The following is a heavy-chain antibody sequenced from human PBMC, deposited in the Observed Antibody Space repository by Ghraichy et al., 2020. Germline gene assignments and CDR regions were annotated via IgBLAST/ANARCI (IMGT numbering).Heavy chain of an antibody. CDR1: GFTFSSYA. CDR3: AKELAAAGTPDEFDY. CDR2: ISGAGYST. D-gene: IGHD6-13*01. Sequence: GESLNISCAASGFTFSSYAMSWVRQAPGKGLEWVSAISGAGYSTYYADSVKGRFTISRDNSKNTRYLQMNSLRAEDTAVYYCAKELAAAGTPDEFDYWGQGTLVTVSS. V-gene: IGHV3-23*01. J-gene: IGHJ4*02.